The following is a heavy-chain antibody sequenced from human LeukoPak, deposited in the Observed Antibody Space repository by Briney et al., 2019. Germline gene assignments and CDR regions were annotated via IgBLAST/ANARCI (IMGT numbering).Heavy chain of an antibody. CDR1: GGTFSSYA. D-gene: IGHD5-12*01. J-gene: IGHJ4*02. CDR2: IITIFGAA. CDR3: ARESGSGYENLDY. Sequence: AVKVSCKASGGTFSSYAISWVRQAPGQGLEWVGGIITIFGAATSAQTFQGRVTFTTAESTSTAFMELSSLSSEDTALYYCARESGSGYENLDYRGQGTL. V-gene: IGHV1-69*05.